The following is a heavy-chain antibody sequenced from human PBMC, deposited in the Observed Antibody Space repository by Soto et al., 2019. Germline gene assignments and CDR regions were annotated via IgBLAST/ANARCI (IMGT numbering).Heavy chain of an antibody. CDR2: INPSGGST. J-gene: IGHJ4*02. CDR1: GYTFTSYY. V-gene: IGHV1-46*01. CDR3: ARTHSSGWSHDY. D-gene: IGHD6-19*01. Sequence: GASVKVSCKASGYTFTSYYMHWVRQAPGQGLEWMGIINPSGGSTSYAQKFQGRVTTTRDTSTSTVYMELSSLRSEDTAVYYCARTHSSGWSHDYWGQGTLVTVSS.